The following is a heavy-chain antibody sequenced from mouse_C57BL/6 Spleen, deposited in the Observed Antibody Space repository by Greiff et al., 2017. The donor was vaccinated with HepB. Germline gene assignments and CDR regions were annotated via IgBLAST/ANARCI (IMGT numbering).Heavy chain of an antibody. V-gene: IGHV5-12*01. CDR2: ISNGGGST. CDR1: GFTFSDYY. CDR3: ASAIVDYFDY. J-gene: IGHJ2*01. Sequence: EVQLVESGGGLVQPGGSLKLSCAASGFTFSDYYMYWVRQTPEKRLEWVAYISNGGGSTYYPDTVKGRFTISRDNAKNTLYLQMSRLKSEDTAMYYCASAIVDYFDYWGQGTTLTVSS. D-gene: IGHD2-5*01.